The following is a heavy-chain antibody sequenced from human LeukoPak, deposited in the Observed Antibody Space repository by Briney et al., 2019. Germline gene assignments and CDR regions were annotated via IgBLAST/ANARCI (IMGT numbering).Heavy chain of an antibody. Sequence: RSGGSLRLSCAASGFTFSTSAMNWVRQAPGKGLEWVSVISGSAGSSYYADSVKGRFTISRDNSKNSLYLQMNSLRVEDTAVYFCAKGRGYSYGSGGSDAFDIWGRGTMVTVSS. CDR2: ISGSAGSS. CDR1: GFTFSTSA. D-gene: IGHD5-18*01. V-gene: IGHV3-23*01. J-gene: IGHJ3*02. CDR3: AKGRGYSYGSGGSDAFDI.